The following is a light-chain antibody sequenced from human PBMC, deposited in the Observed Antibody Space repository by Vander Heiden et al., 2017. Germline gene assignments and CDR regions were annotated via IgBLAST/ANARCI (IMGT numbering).Light chain of an antibody. J-gene: IGKJ2*01. Sequence: ATLSSRASQTVSRHLAWYHQNPGQAPMLLTYGASTLATGIPAMFSGRGCGKEVTITISSRQSEDFAVYYFQQYNNWPPYTFGQGTKMEIK. CDR3: QQYNNWPPYT. V-gene: IGKV3D-15*01. CDR2: GAS. CDR1: QTVSRH.